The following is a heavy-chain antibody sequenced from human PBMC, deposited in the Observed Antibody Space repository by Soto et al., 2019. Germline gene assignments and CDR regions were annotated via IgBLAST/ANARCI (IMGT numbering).Heavy chain of an antibody. CDR2: ISAHNGDT. D-gene: IGHD3-10*01. CDR3: ARMVRGSNIDYCYWMHV. Sequence: QVHLVQSGGEVKKPGASVKVSCKASGYTFTSHGISWVRQAPGHGLEWMGWISAHNGDTNYAQKLQGRVTVTTDTPTNAACMELRGLRSEDTAAYFCARMVRGSNIDYCYWMHVWGKGTTVTVSS. CDR1: GYTFTSHG. J-gene: IGHJ6*04. V-gene: IGHV1-18*01.